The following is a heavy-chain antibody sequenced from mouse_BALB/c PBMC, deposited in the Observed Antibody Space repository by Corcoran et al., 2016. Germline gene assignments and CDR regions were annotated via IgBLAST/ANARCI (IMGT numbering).Heavy chain of an antibody. CDR1: GYTFTNYG. CDR3: ARNYDYHRRFAY. J-gene: IGHJ3*01. Sequence: QIQLVQSGPELKKPGETVKISCKASGYTFTNYGMNWVKQAPGKGLKWMGWINTYTGEPTYADDFKGRFAFSLETSASTAYLQINNLKNEDMATYFCARNYDYHRRFAYWCQGTLVTVSA. D-gene: IGHD2-4*01. CDR2: INTYTGEP. V-gene: IGHV9-1*02.